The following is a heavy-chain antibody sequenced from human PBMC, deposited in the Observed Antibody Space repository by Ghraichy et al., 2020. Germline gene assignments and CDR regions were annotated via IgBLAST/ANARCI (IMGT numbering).Heavy chain of an antibody. D-gene: IGHD3-3*01. V-gene: IGHV3-21*01. CDR2: ISSSSSYI. CDR1: GFTFSSYS. CDR3: ARDLYYDFWSGSFAYYYGMDV. Sequence: GGSLRLSCAASGFTFSSYSMNWVRQAPGKGLEWVSSISSSSSYIYYADSVKGRFTISRDNAKNSLYLQMNSLRAEDTAVYYCARDLYYDFWSGSFAYYYGMDVWGQGTTVTVSS. J-gene: IGHJ6*02.